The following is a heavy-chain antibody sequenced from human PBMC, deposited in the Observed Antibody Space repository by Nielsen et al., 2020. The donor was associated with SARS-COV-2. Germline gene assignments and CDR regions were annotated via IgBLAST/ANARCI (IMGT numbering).Heavy chain of an antibody. CDR3: ARHKYSSWDYYMDV. Sequence: SETLSLTCTVSGGSVSSGSYYWSWIRQPPGKGLEWIGYIYYSGSTYYNPSLKSRVTISVDTSKNQFSLKLSSVTAADTAVYYCARHKYSSWDYYMDVWGKGTTVTVSS. V-gene: IGHV4-39*01. J-gene: IGHJ6*03. CDR1: GGSVSSGSYY. CDR2: IYYSGST. D-gene: IGHD6-6*01.